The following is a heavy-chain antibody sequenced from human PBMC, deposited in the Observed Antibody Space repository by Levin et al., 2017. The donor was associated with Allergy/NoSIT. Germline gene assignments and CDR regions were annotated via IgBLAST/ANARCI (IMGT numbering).Heavy chain of an antibody. J-gene: IGHJ4*02. CDR3: ARAVGVVIPAAIDY. Sequence: SETLSLTCTVSGSSFSGGFHWGWIRQPPGKGLELIGSIYHNGNTNYNPSLKSRVTISLATSKNQFSLNLSSVTAADTAVYYCARAVGVVIPAAIDYWGQGNLVTVSS. V-gene: IGHV4-38-2*02. CDR2: IYHNGNT. D-gene: IGHD3-3*01. CDR1: GSSFSGGFH.